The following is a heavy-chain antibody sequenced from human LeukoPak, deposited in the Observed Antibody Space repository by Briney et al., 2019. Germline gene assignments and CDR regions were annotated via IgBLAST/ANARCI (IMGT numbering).Heavy chain of an antibody. D-gene: IGHD3-22*01. CDR1: GFTFSLYT. J-gene: IGHJ4*02. CDR3: ATDSSPDF. V-gene: IGHV3-30*04. CDR2: ISYDGSNK. Sequence: GGSLRLSCAASGFTFSLYTMHWVRQAPGKGLEWVADISYDGSNKYYGDSVKGRFTISRDNSKNTLYLQMNSLRADDTAVYYCATDSSPDFWGQGTLVTVSS.